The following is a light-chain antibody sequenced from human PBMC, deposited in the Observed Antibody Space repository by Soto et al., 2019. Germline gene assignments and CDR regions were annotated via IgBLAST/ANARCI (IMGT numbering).Light chain of an antibody. CDR1: SSDVGGYNY. Sequence: QSALTQPASVSGSPGQSITISCTGTSSDVGGYNYVSWYQHHPGKAPKLMIYDVRIRPSGVSNRFAGSKSGNRASLTISGLQAEDEADYYCSSYATSSGVVFGGGTKLTV. J-gene: IGLJ2*01. CDR3: SSYATSSGVV. V-gene: IGLV2-14*03. CDR2: DVR.